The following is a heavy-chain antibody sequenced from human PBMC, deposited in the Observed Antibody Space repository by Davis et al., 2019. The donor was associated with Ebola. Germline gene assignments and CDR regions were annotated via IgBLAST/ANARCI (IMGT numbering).Heavy chain of an antibody. Sequence: AASVKVSCKASGYTFTNYGVGWVRQVPGQGFEWMGWISTYNDNTVYAQKFQDRVTMTTDTSTNTAYMDLRSLRSDDTAVYYCARRGFWVYGDYHWFDPWGQGTLVTVSS. V-gene: IGHV1-18*01. CDR2: ISTYNDNT. CDR3: ARRGFWVYGDYHWFDP. J-gene: IGHJ5*02. CDR1: GYTFTNYG. D-gene: IGHD4-17*01.